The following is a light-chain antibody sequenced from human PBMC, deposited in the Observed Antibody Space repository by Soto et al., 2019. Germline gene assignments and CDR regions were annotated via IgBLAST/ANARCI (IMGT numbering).Light chain of an antibody. CDR1: NIGSKS. J-gene: IGLJ3*02. V-gene: IGLV3-21*02. CDR3: QVWDSNGDPWV. CDR2: DDS. Sequence: SYELTQPPSVSVAPGQTARITCGGNNIGSKSVHWYQQKPGQAPVLVVFDDSDRPSAIPERLSGSNSGNTATLIISRVEAGDEADYYCQVWDSNGDPWVFGGGTQLTVL.